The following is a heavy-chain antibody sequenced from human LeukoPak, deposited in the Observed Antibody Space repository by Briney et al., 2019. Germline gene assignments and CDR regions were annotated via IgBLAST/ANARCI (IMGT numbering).Heavy chain of an antibody. Sequence: PSGTLSLTCAVSGGSISRNNWWGWVRQPPGKGLEWSGETYHSGSPNYNPSLKSRVTISVDKSRNHFSLNLSSVTAADTAVYYCARVNINNWHSCDYWGQGTLVTVSS. CDR3: ARVNINNWHSCDY. CDR1: GGSISRNNW. J-gene: IGHJ4*02. D-gene: IGHD1-1*01. V-gene: IGHV4-4*02. CDR2: TYHSGSP.